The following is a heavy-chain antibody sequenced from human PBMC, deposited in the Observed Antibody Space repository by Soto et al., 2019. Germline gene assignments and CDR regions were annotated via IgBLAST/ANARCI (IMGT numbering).Heavy chain of an antibody. CDR2: ISAYNGNT. J-gene: IGHJ4*02. D-gene: IGHD3-3*01. V-gene: IGHV1-18*01. Sequence: ASVKVSCKASGYTFTSYGISWVRQAPGQGLEWMGWISAYNGNTNYAQKLQGRVTMTTDTSTSTAYMELRSLRSDDTAVYYCARETYDFWSGLNDYWGQGTLVTVSS. CDR1: GYTFTSYG. CDR3: ARETYDFWSGLNDY.